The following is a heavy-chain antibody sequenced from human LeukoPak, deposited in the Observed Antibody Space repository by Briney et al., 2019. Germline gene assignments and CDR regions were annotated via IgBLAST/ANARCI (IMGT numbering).Heavy chain of an antibody. V-gene: IGHV4-34*01. D-gene: IGHD3-10*01. CDR3: ARLWRVLRSAFDI. Sequence: PSETLSLTCAVYGGSFSGYYWSWIRQPPGKGLEWIGEINHSGSTNYNPSLKSRVTISVDTSKNQFSLKLSSVTAADTAVYYCARLWRVLRSAFDIWGKGKMVTVSS. J-gene: IGHJ3*02. CDR2: INHSGST. CDR1: GGSFSGYY.